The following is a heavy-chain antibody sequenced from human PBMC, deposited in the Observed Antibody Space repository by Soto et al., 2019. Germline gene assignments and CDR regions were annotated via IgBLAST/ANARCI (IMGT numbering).Heavy chain of an antibody. D-gene: IGHD3-3*01. CDR3: ARDPSRITIFGVVENWFDP. V-gene: IGHV3-21*01. CDR2: ISSSSSYI. Sequence: GGSLRLSCAASGFTFSSYSVNWVRQAPGKGLEWVSSISSSSSYIYYADSVKGRFTISRDNAKNSPYLQMNSLRAEDTAVYYCARDPSRITIFGVVENWFDPWGQGTLVTVSS. CDR1: GFTFSSYS. J-gene: IGHJ5*02.